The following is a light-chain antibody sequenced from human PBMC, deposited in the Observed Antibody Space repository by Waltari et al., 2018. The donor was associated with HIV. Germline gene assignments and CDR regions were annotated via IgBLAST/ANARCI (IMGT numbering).Light chain of an antibody. CDR3: QQTYSAPWT. J-gene: IGKJ1*01. V-gene: IGKV1-39*01. Sequence: DIQMTQSPSSLSAPVGDRVVVTCRANQTISKFLNWYQHKPGKAPNLLISSASNLHGGVPSRFGGSGSGTDFALTITSLQPEDFALYYCQQTYSAPWTFGQGTKIDIK. CDR2: SAS. CDR1: QTISKF.